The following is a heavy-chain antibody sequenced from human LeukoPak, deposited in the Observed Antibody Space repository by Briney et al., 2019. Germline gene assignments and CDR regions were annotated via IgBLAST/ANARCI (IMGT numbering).Heavy chain of an antibody. CDR1: GGTFSSYA. CDR3: ARASCSSTSCYGFDP. D-gene: IGHD2-2*01. CDR2: IIPILGIA. J-gene: IGHJ5*02. Sequence: GSSVKVSCKASGGTFSSYAISWVRQAPGQGLEWMGRIIPILGIANYAQKFQGRVTITADKSTSTAYMELSSLRSEDTAVYYCARASCSSTSCYGFDPWGQGTLVTVSS. V-gene: IGHV1-69*04.